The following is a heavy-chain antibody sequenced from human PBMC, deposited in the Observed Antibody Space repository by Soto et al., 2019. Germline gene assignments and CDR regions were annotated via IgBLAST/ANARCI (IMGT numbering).Heavy chain of an antibody. CDR1: GGSFSGYY. D-gene: IGHD4-17*01. CDR2: INHSGST. CDR3: ARGFRRSDY. J-gene: IGHJ4*02. V-gene: IGHV4-34*01. Sequence: SETLSLTCAVYGGSFSGYYWSWIRQPPGKGLEWIGEINHSGSTNYNPSLKSRVTISVDTSKNQFSLKLSSVTAADTAVYYCARGFRRSDYWGQVPLVTVSS.